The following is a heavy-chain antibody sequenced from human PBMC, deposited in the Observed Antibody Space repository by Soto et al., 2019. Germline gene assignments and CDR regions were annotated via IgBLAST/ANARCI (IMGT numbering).Heavy chain of an antibody. V-gene: IGHV1-24*01. CDR2: FDPEDGET. CDR3: ATLYVDGYNYNY. CDR1: GYTLTELS. J-gene: IGHJ4*02. D-gene: IGHD5-12*01. Sequence: ASVKVSCKVSGYTLTELSMHWVRQAPGKGLERMGGFDPEDGETIYAQKFQGRVTMTEDTSTDTAYMELSSLRSEDTAVYYCATLYVDGYNYNYWGQGTLVTVSS.